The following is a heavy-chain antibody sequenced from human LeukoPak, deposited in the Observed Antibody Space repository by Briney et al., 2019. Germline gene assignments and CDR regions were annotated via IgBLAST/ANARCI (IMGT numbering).Heavy chain of an antibody. CDR3: ARDRSGCWSTSCYTFSLDAFDI. J-gene: IGHJ3*02. CDR2: ISAYNGNT. D-gene: IGHD2-2*02. Sequence: ASVKVSCKASGYTFTSYGISWVRQAPGQGLEWMGWISAYNGNTNYAQKLQGRVTMTTDTSTSTAYMELRSLRSDDTAVYYCARDRSGCWSTSCYTFSLDAFDIWGPGTMVTVSS. V-gene: IGHV1-18*01. CDR1: GYTFTSYG.